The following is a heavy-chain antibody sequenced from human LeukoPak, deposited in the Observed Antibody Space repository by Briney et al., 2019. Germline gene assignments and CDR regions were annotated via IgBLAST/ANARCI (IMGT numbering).Heavy chain of an antibody. CDR2: INNDGSST. V-gene: IGHV3-74*01. J-gene: IGHJ6*03. CDR3: ARVARGDYYYYYMDV. CDR1: GFTFSNYG. D-gene: IGHD3-10*01. Sequence: GGSLRLSCAASGFTFSNYGIHWVRQAPGKGLVWVSRINNDGSSTSYADSVQGRFTISRDNAKNTLYLQMNSLRAEDTALYYCARVARGDYYYYYMDVWGKGTTVTVSS.